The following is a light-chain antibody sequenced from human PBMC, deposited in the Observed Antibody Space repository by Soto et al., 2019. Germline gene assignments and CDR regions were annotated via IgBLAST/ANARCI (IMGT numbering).Light chain of an antibody. Sequence: QSALTQPASVSGSPGQSITMSSTGTSSDVGSYNLVSWYQQHPGKAPKVMIYEGSKRPSGVSNRFSGSKSGNTASLTISGLQAEDEADYYCCSYAGSRTVVFGGGTQLTVL. V-gene: IGLV2-23*01. CDR1: SSDVGSYNL. CDR3: CSYAGSRTVV. J-gene: IGLJ2*01. CDR2: EGS.